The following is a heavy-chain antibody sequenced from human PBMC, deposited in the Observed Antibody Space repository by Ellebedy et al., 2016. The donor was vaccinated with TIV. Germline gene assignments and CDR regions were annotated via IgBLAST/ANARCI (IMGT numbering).Heavy chain of an antibody. D-gene: IGHD3-16*01. CDR3: SRDTQTPTRVQGLMPPYYYYYMDV. V-gene: IGHV3-74*03. CDR1: GFTFSSYG. J-gene: IGHJ6*03. Sequence: GESLKISCAASGFTFSSYGMHWVRQAPGKGLVWVSRMNSDGSSTTYADSVKGRFTISRDNAKNTLYLQMNSLKSEDTAVYYCSRDTQTPTRVQGLMPPYYYYYMDVWGKGTTVTVSS. CDR2: MNSDGSST.